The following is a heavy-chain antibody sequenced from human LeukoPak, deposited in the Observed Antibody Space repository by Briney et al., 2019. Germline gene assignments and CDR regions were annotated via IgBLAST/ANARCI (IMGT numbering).Heavy chain of an antibody. CDR3: AKDKRYDFWSGYYPDY. Sequence: GGSLRLSCAASGFTFSSYSMNWVRQAPGKGLEWVSAISGSGGSTYYADSVKGRFTISRDNSKNTLYLQMNSLRAEDTAVYYCAKDKRYDFWSGYYPDYWGQGTLVTVSS. CDR2: ISGSGGST. V-gene: IGHV3-23*01. J-gene: IGHJ4*02. D-gene: IGHD3-3*01. CDR1: GFTFSSYS.